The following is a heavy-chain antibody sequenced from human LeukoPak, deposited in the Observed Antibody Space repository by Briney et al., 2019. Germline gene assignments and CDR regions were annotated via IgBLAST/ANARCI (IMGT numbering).Heavy chain of an antibody. Sequence: GRSLRLSCAASGFTFCSYGMHWVRQAPGKGLEWVAVISYDGSNKYYADSVKGRFTISRDNSKNTLYLQMNSLRAEDTAVYYCAGEKPTTLDAPFFDYWGQGTLVTVSS. D-gene: IGHD1-1*01. CDR1: GFTFCSYG. V-gene: IGHV3-30*03. CDR3: AGEKPTTLDAPFFDY. CDR2: ISYDGSNK. J-gene: IGHJ4*02.